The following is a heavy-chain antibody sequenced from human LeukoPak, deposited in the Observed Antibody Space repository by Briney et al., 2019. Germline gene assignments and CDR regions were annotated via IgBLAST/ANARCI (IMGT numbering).Heavy chain of an antibody. CDR3: ARDSDSSGWYYYYGMDV. CDR2: IYYSGST. CDR1: GGSISSYY. Sequence: PSETLSLTCTVSGGSISSYYWSWIRQPPGKGLEWIGYIYYSGSTNYNPSLKSRVTISVDTSKNQFSLKLSSVTAADTAVYYCARDSDSSGWYYYYGMDVWGQGTTVTVSS. D-gene: IGHD6-19*01. J-gene: IGHJ6*02. V-gene: IGHV4-59*01.